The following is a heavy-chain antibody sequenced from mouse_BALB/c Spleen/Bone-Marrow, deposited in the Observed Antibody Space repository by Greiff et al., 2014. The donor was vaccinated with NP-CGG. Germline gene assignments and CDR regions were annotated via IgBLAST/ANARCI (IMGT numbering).Heavy chain of an antibody. J-gene: IGHJ3*01. V-gene: IGHV1S22*01. Sequence: LQQPGSELVRPGASVKLSCKASGYTFTSYWMHWVKQRHGQGLEWIGNIYPGSGSTNYDEKFKSKGTLTVDTSSSTAYTHLSSLTSEDSAVYYCTRGFAYWGQGTLVTVSA. CDR3: TRGFAY. CDR2: IYPGSGST. CDR1: GYTFTSYW.